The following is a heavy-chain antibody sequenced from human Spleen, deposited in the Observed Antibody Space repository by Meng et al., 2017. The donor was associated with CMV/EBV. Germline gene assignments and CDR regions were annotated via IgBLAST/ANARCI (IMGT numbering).Heavy chain of an antibody. CDR1: RVSIRSSNW. CDR3: ARVPTAGGRYFDY. Sequence: AVWRVSIRSSNWWSWVRQPPGQGLEWIGEIYYSGTTNYNPSLKSRVTISVDKSKNQFSLKLSSVTAADTAVFYCARVPTAGGRYFDYWGQGTLVTVSS. V-gene: IGHV4-4*02. D-gene: IGHD4-17*01. CDR2: IYYSGTT. J-gene: IGHJ4*02.